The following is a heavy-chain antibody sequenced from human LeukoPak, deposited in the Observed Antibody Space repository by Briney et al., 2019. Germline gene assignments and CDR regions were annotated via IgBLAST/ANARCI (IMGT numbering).Heavy chain of an antibody. CDR3: AKDPFERYYGLEDDY. D-gene: IGHD3-10*01. J-gene: IGHJ4*02. V-gene: IGHV3-23*01. CDR2: ISGSGGST. Sequence: GGSLRLSCAASGFTFSSYGMSWVRQAPGKGLEWVSAISGSGGSTYYADSVKGRFTISRDNSKNTLYLQMNSLRAEDTAVYYCAKDPFERYYGLEDDYWGQGTLVTVSS. CDR1: GFTFSSYG.